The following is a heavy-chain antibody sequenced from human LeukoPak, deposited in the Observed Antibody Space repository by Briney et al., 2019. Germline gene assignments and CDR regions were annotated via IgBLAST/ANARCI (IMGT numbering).Heavy chain of an antibody. V-gene: IGHV3-74*01. Sequence: GRSLRLSCAPSGFTFSKYWINWVSHAPGNGLVWVSRINTDVSVTTYTDPVKGRFTVSRDNAKKTMYLKINSLRAEDTAVYYFASAFWYHDSSGDYGSYWYFDLWGRGTLVTVSS. D-gene: IGHD3-22*01. CDR2: INTDVSVT. CDR3: ASAFWYHDSSGDYGSYWYFDL. J-gene: IGHJ2*01. CDR1: GFTFSKYW.